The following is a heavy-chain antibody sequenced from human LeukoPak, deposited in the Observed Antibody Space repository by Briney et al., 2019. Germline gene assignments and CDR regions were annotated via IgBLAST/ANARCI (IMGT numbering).Heavy chain of an antibody. J-gene: IGHJ4*02. CDR2: ISGSGGST. CDR1: GFTFSSYA. Sequence: GGSLRLSCAASGFTFSSYAMRWVRQAPGKGLEWVSAISGSGGSTYYADSVKGRFTISRDNSKNTLYLQMNSLRAEDTAVYYCAKDLPDIVVVPAAISKFDYWGQGTLVTVSS. V-gene: IGHV3-23*01. CDR3: AKDLPDIVVVPAAISKFDY. D-gene: IGHD2-2*01.